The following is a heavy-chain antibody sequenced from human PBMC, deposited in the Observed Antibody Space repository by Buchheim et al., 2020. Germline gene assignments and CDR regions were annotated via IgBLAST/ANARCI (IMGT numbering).Heavy chain of an antibody. CDR3: AKGLRGRGWYATYYYGMDV. CDR2: ISGSGGST. V-gene: IGHV3-23*01. CDR1: GFTFSSYA. Sequence: EVQLLESGGGLVQPGGSLRLSCAASGFTFSSYAMSWVRQAPGKGLEWVSAISGSGGSTYYADSVKGRFTISRDNSKNTLYLQMNSLRAEDTAVYYCAKGLRGRGWYATYYYGMDVWGQGTT. D-gene: IGHD6-19*01. J-gene: IGHJ6*02.